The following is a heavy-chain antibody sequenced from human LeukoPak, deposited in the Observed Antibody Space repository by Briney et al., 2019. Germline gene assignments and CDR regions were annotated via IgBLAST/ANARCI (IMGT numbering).Heavy chain of an antibody. D-gene: IGHD3-10*01. CDR1: GGSITNLDYY. V-gene: IGHV4-61*02. J-gene: IGHJ3*02. CDR3: AGRGSSSGTFDI. CDR2: IYTSGGT. Sequence: SETLSLTCTVSGGSITNLDYYWTWIRQPAGKRLERIGRIYTSGGTNYNPSLKSRVTMSVDRSKNEISLHLASLTAADTALYYCAGRGSSSGTFDIWGPGTFVTVSS.